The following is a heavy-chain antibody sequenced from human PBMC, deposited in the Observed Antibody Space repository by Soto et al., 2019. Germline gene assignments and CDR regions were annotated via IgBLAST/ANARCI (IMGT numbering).Heavy chain of an antibody. CDR3: ATLKIYYYGSGSYFQAPDAFDI. CDR2: IYSGGST. CDR1: GFTVSSNY. Sequence: PGGSLRLSCAASGFTVSSNYMSWVRQAPGKGLEWVSVIYSGGSTYYADSVKGRFTISRDNSKNTLYLQMNSLRAEDTAVYYRATLKIYYYGSGSYFQAPDAFDIWGQGTLVTVSS. V-gene: IGHV3-53*01. J-gene: IGHJ3*02. D-gene: IGHD3-10*01.